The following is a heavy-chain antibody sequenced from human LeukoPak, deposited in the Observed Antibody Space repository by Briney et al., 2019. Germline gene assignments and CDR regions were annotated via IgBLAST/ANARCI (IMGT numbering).Heavy chain of an antibody. CDR3: AKGSGSPYYFDY. V-gene: IGHV3-23*01. CDR2: ISGNGGAT. J-gene: IGHJ4*02. CDR1: GFASSNFA. Sequence: GGSLRLSCAASGFASSNFAMTWVRQAPGKGLECVSLISGNGGATYYADSVKGRFTISRDNSKSTLFLQMNSLRADDTAVYYCAKGSGSPYYFDYWGQGTLVTVSS. D-gene: IGHD3-10*01.